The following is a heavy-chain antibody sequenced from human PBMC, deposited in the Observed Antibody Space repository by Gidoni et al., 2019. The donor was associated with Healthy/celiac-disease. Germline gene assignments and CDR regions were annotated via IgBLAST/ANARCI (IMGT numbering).Heavy chain of an antibody. D-gene: IGHD2-2*02. J-gene: IGHJ3*02. CDR2: IKQDGSEK. CDR3: ARGEPLILGYCSSTSCYIGAFDI. Sequence: EVQLVESGGGLVQPGGSLRLSCAAPGFTFSSYWTSWVRQAPGKGLEWVANIKQDGSEKYYVDSVKGRFTISRDNAKNSLYLQMNSLRTEDTAVYYCARGEPLILGYCSSTSCYIGAFDIWGQGTMVTVSS. V-gene: IGHV3-7*03. CDR1: GFTFSSYW.